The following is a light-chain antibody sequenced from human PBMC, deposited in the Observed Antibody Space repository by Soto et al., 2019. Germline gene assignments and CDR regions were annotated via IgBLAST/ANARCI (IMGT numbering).Light chain of an antibody. CDR3: LQYGGLPLT. CDR1: QSVTNNY. CDR2: VAS. J-gene: IGKJ4*01. V-gene: IGKV3-20*01. Sequence: EIVLTQSPGTLSLSPGERATLSCRASQSVTNNYLAWYQQKLGQAPRLVISVASNRATGISDRFSGSGSGTDFIPTISRLEPEDSAVYYCLQYGGLPLTFGGGTKVEI.